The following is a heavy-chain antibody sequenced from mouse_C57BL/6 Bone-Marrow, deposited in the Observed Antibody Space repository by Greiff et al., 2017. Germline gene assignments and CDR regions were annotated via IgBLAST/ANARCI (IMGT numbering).Heavy chain of an antibody. D-gene: IGHD1-1*01. J-gene: IGHJ4*01. Sequence: VQLVESGAELVKPGASVKISCKASGYAFSSYWMNWVKQRPGKGLEWIGQIYPGDGDTNYNGKFKGKATLTADKSSSTAYMQLSSLTSEDSAVYFCARGGYGSILYYYAMDYWGQGTSVTVSS. CDR1: GYAFSSYW. CDR2: IYPGDGDT. V-gene: IGHV1-80*01. CDR3: ARGGYGSILYYYAMDY.